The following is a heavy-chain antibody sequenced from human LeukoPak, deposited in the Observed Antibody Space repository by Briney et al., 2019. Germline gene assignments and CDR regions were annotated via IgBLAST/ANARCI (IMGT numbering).Heavy chain of an antibody. J-gene: IGHJ3*02. Sequence: GGSLRLSCAASGFTFSSYSMNWVRQAPGKGLEWVSYISSSSSVIYYADSVKGRFTISRDNAENSLYLQMNSLRAEDTAVYYCASAAEVRSYGSNRDAFDIWGQGTMVTVSS. CDR1: GFTFSSYS. D-gene: IGHD5-18*01. CDR2: ISSSSSVI. CDR3: ASAAEVRSYGSNRDAFDI. V-gene: IGHV3-48*04.